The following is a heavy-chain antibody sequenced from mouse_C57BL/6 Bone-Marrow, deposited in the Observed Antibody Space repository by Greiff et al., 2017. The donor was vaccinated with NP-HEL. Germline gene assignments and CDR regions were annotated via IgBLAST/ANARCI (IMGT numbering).Heavy chain of an antibody. CDR2: IDPENGDT. Sequence: VQLQQSGAELVRPGASVKLSCTASGFNIKDDYMHWVKQRPEQGLEWIGWIDPENGDTEYASKFQGKATITADTSSNTAYLQLSSLTSEDTAVYYCTTSLVVATFDYWGQGTTLTVSS. J-gene: IGHJ2*01. CDR3: TTSLVVATFDY. D-gene: IGHD1-1*01. V-gene: IGHV14-4*01. CDR1: GFNIKDDY.